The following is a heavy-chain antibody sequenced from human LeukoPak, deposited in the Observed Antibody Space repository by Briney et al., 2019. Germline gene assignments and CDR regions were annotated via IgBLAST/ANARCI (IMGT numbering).Heavy chain of an antibody. D-gene: IGHD3-22*01. V-gene: IGHV3-23*01. J-gene: IGHJ4*02. CDR1: GFTFSSYA. CDR2: ISGSGGST. CDR3: AKGDTYYYDSSGYYYAY. Sequence: GGSLRLSSAASGFTFSSYAMSWVRQAPGKGLEWVSAISGSGGSTYYADSVKGRFTISRDNSKNTLYLQMNSLRAEDTAVYYCAKGDTYYYDSSGYYYAYWGQGTLVTVSS.